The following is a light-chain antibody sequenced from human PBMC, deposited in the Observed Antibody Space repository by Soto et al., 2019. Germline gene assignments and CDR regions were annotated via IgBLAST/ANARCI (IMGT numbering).Light chain of an antibody. Sequence: DIQMTQSPTSLSASVGDRVTISCRAGQNIRSYLNWYQQIPGKAPNLLIYATSILQTGVPSRFSGTGSGTDFTLTINRLQPEDFATYYCQQGYTTRWTFGQGTKVDIK. J-gene: IGKJ1*01. CDR3: QQGYTTRWT. CDR2: ATS. V-gene: IGKV1-39*01. CDR1: QNIRSY.